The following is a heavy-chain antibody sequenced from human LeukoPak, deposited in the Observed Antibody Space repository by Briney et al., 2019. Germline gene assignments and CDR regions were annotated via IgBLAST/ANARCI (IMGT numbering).Heavy chain of an antibody. V-gene: IGHV4-59*01. CDR2: IYYSGST. J-gene: IGHJ3*02. Sequence: PSETLSLTCTVSGGSISSCYWSWIRQPPGKGLEWIGYIYYSGSTNYNPSLKSRVTISVDTSKNQFSLKLSSVTAADTAMYYCVRRIATTGIYGFDIWGQGTMVTASS. CDR1: GGSISSCY. CDR3: VRRIATTGIYGFDI. D-gene: IGHD6-13*01.